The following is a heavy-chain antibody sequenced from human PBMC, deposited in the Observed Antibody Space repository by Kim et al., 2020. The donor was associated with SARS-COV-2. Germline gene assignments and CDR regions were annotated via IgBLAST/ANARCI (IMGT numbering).Heavy chain of an antibody. CDR1: EYSFTKYY. J-gene: IGHJ3*02. D-gene: IGHD3-10*01. CDR3: ARDSKMGAGFVWIGECLKGEAFDI. Sequence: ASVKVSCKASEYSFTKYYMHWVRQAPGQGLDWMGLINPDSGSTSYAQKFQGRVTLTRDTSTSTVFMELSSLRSEDTAVYYCARDSKMGAGFVWIGECLKGEAFDIWGQGTVVTVSS. V-gene: IGHV1-46*01. CDR2: INPDSGST.